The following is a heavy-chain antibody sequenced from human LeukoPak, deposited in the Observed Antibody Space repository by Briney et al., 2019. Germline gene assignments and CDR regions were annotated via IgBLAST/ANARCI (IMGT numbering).Heavy chain of an antibody. Sequence: SETLSLTCAVYGGSFSGYYWSWIRQPPGKGLEWIGEFNHSGSTNYNPSLKSRVTISVDTSKNQFSLKLSSVTAADTAVYYCARRRITMIVVVKGNWFDPWGQGTLVTVSS. CDR1: GGSFSGYY. V-gene: IGHV4-34*01. CDR2: FNHSGST. J-gene: IGHJ5*02. D-gene: IGHD3-22*01. CDR3: ARRRITMIVVVKGNWFDP.